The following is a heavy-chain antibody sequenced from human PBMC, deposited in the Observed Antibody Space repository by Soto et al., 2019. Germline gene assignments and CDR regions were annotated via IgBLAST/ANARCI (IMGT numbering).Heavy chain of an antibody. D-gene: IGHD4-17*01. CDR3: ARDRRAPETRLGDY. J-gene: IGHJ4*02. CDR1: GFTFSSYS. CDR2: ISSSSSYI. Sequence: PGGSLRLSCAASGFTFSSYSMNWVRQAPGKGLEWVSSISSSSSYIYYADSVKGRFTISRDNAKNSLYLQMNSLRAEDTAVYYCARDRRAPETRLGDYWGQGTLVTVSS. V-gene: IGHV3-21*01.